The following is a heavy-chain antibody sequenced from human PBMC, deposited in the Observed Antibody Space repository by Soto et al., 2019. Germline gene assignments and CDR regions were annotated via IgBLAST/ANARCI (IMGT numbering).Heavy chain of an antibody. CDR2: IIPIFGTA. J-gene: IGHJ3*02. V-gene: IGHV1-69*13. Sequence: EASVKVSCKASGGTFSSYAISWVRQAPGQGLEWMGGIIPIFGTANYAQKFQGRVTITADESTSTAYMELSSLRSEDTAVYYCATHVGYSSPGGAFDIWGQGTMVTVSS. CDR1: GGTFSSYA. CDR3: ATHVGYSSPGGAFDI. D-gene: IGHD6-13*01.